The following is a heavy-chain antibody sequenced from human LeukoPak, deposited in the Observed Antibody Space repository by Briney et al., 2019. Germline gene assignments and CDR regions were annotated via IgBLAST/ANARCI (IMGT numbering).Heavy chain of an antibody. D-gene: IGHD2-21*02. Sequence: GGSLRLSCAASGFTFSSYAMHWVRQAPGKGLEWVAAIWYDGSHEFYADSVKGRFTISRDNSKSTLYLQMNSLRVEDTAVYYCAREVTDWGQGTLVSVSS. CDR2: IWYDGSHE. J-gene: IGHJ4*02. V-gene: IGHV3-33*08. CDR1: GFTFSSYA. CDR3: AREVTD.